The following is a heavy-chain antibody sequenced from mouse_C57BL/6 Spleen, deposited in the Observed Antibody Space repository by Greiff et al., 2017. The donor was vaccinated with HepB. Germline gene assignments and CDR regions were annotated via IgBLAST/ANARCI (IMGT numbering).Heavy chain of an antibody. J-gene: IGHJ3*01. Sequence: QVQLKESGAELVRPGASVTLSCKASGYTFTDYEMHWVKQTPGHGLEWIGAIDPETGGTAYNQKFKGKAILTADKSSSTAYMELRSLTSEDSAVYYCTRGSITTFSGIAYRGQGTLVTVTA. V-gene: IGHV1-15*01. D-gene: IGHD1-1*01. CDR2: IDPETGGT. CDR1: GYTFTDYE. CDR3: TRGSITTFSGIAY.